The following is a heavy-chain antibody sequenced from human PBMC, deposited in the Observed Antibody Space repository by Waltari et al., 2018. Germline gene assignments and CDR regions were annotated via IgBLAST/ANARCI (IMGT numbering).Heavy chain of an antibody. CDR1: GFTFNNHA. CDR2: ISYDGSIK. Sequence: QVQLEESGGGVVQPGRSLRLSCAASGFTFNNHAMHWVRQVPGKGLEWVAVISYDGSIKYYGNSVKGRFTISRDNSKNTLDLQMSSLRGEDTAIYYCARRVSDYAFDSACDYWGRGTLVTVSS. V-gene: IGHV3-30*15. J-gene: IGHJ4*02. D-gene: IGHD3-22*01. CDR3: ARRVSDYAFDSACDY.